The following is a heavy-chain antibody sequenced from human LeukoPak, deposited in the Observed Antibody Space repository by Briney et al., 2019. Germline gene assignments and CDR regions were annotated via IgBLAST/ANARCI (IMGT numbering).Heavy chain of an antibody. Sequence: GGSLRLSCAASGFTFSSYFMNWVRQAPGKGLEWVSSISSSGSYIYYADSVKGRFTISRDNAKSSLYLQMNSLRAEDTAVYYCANHLACGSTSCPPFDDWGQGTLVTVSS. D-gene: IGHD2-2*01. CDR1: GFTFSSYF. J-gene: IGHJ4*02. V-gene: IGHV3-21*01. CDR3: ANHLACGSTSCPPFDD. CDR2: ISSSGSYI.